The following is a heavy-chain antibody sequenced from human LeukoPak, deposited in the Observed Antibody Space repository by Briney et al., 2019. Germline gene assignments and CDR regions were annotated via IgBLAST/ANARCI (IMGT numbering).Heavy chain of an antibody. Sequence: SETLSLTCTVSGGSISSSSYYWGWIRQPPGKGLEWIGSIYYSGSTYYNPSLKSRVTISVDTSKNQFSLKLSSVTAADTAVYYCARSRVGYYDSGGNYYYMDVWGKGTTVTVSS. CDR2: IYYSGST. J-gene: IGHJ6*03. CDR3: ARSRVGYYDSGGNYYYMDV. V-gene: IGHV4-39*07. CDR1: GGSISSSSYY. D-gene: IGHD3-10*01.